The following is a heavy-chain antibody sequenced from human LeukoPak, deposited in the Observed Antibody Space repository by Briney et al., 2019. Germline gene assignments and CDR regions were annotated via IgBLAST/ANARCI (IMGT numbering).Heavy chain of an antibody. CDR3: ARQQRVYYFDY. CDR2: INHSGST. CDR1: GGSFSGYY. D-gene: IGHD6-13*01. J-gene: IGHJ4*02. Sequence: SETLSLTCAVYGGSFSGYYWSWIRQPPGKGLEWIGEINHSGSTNYNPSLKSRVTISVDTSKNQFSLKLSSVTAADTAVYYCARQQRVYYFDYWGQGTLVTVSS. V-gene: IGHV4-34*01.